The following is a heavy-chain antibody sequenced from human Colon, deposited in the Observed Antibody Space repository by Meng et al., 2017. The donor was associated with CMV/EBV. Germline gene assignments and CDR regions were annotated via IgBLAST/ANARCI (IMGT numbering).Heavy chain of an antibody. CDR3: AIRASYTGTYSDY. CDR2: ISASGGTT. V-gene: IGHV3-23*01. CDR1: GFTFSSNT. Sequence: ASGFTFSSNTRIWVRQAPGKGLEWVSGISASGGTTYYADSVKGRFSISRDNSKNTLSLLMSSLRAEDTALYYCAIRASYTGTYSDYWGQGTLVTVSS. D-gene: IGHD1-26*01. J-gene: IGHJ4*02.